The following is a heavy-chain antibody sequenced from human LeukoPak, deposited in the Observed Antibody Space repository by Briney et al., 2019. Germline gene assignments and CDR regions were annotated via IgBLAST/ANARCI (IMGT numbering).Heavy chain of an antibody. V-gene: IGHV1-69*13. D-gene: IGHD6-19*01. Sequence: SVKVSSKASGGTFSRYAISWVRQAPGQGLEWMGGIIPMFGIANYAQKFQGRVTITADESTSTAYMELSSLRSEDTAVYYCARDRPYTGGWRGFDYWGQGTLVTVSS. CDR2: IIPMFGIA. J-gene: IGHJ4*02. CDR1: GGTFSRYA. CDR3: ARDRPYTGGWRGFDY.